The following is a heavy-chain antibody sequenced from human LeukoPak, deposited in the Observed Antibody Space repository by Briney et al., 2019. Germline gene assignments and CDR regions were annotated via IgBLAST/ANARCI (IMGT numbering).Heavy chain of an antibody. Sequence: PSETLSPTCAVYGGSFSGYYWSWIRQPPGKGLEWIGEINHSGSTNYNPSLKSRVTISVDTSKNQFSLKLSSVTAADTAVYYCARGVYGSGSFDYWGQGTLVTVSS. CDR3: ARGVYGSGSFDY. J-gene: IGHJ4*02. CDR1: GGSFSGYY. D-gene: IGHD3-10*01. V-gene: IGHV4-34*01. CDR2: INHSGST.